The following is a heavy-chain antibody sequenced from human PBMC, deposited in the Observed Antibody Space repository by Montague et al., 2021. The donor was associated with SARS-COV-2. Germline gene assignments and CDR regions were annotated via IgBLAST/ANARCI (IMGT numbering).Heavy chain of an antibody. CDR3: AKDTATIRIAVALMDV. CDR2: MSGSGVRR. Sequence: CLSLSCSASGFIFSNYAMTWVRQAPEKGLEWVSTMSGSGVRRDYADSVKGRFTISRDSSKNTLYLQMNSLRVEDTAVYYCAKDTATIRIAVALMDVWGQGTTVIVSS. V-gene: IGHV3-23*01. CDR1: GFIFSNYA. J-gene: IGHJ6*02. D-gene: IGHD6-19*01.